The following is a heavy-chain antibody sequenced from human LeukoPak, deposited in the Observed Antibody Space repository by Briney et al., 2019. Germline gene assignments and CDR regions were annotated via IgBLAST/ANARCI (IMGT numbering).Heavy chain of an antibody. Sequence: ASVKVSCKVSGYTLTELSMHWVRQAPGKGLEWMGGFDPEDGETIYAQKFQGRVTMTEDTSTDTAYMELSSLRSEDTAVYYCATGVPAAPPSYYYYMDVWGKGTTVTVSS. CDR1: GYTLTELS. CDR3: ATGVPAAPPSYYYYMDV. D-gene: IGHD2-2*01. CDR2: FDPEDGET. V-gene: IGHV1-24*01. J-gene: IGHJ6*03.